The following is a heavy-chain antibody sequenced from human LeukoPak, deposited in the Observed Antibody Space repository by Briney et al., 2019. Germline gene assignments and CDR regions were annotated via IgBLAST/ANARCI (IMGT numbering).Heavy chain of an antibody. D-gene: IGHD2-21*02. CDR1: GGSISSGDYY. J-gene: IGHJ4*02. CDR3: ASYCGGDCYYFDY. CDR2: IYYSGST. Sequence: SETLSLTCTVSGGSISSGDYYWSWIRQPPGKGLEWIGCIYYSGSTYYNPSLKSRVTISVDTSKNQFSLKLSSVTAADTAVYYCASYCGGDCYYFDYWGQGTLVTVSS. V-gene: IGHV4-30-4*01.